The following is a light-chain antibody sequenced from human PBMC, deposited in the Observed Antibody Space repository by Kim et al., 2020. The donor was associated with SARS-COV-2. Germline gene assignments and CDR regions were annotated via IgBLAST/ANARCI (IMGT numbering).Light chain of an antibody. Sequence: SSELTQDPAVSVALGQTVRITCQGDSLRSYYATWYQQNPGQAPILVIYGKNNRPSGIPDRFSGSSSGNTASLTIPGTQAGDEADYYCNSWDSNNNVVFGG. J-gene: IGLJ2*01. V-gene: IGLV3-19*01. CDR2: GKN. CDR1: SLRSYY. CDR3: NSWDSNNNVV.